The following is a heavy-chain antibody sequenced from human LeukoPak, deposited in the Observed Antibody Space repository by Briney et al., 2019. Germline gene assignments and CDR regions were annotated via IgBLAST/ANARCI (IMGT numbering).Heavy chain of an antibody. CDR1: GFTFSDYY. CDR3: ARRLTWSSSRYMDV. V-gene: IGHV3-11*01. CDR2: ISSSGSTI. Sequence: GGSLRLSCAASGFTFSDYYMSWIRQAPGKGLEWVSYISSSGSTIYYAGSVKGRFTISRDNAKNSLYLQMNSLRAEDTAVYYCARRLTWSSSRYMDVWGKGTTVTVSS. D-gene: IGHD6-6*01. J-gene: IGHJ6*03.